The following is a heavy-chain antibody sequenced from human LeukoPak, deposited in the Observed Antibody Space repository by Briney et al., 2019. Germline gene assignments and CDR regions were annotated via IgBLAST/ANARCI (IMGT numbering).Heavy chain of an antibody. CDR3: AKHGGTYYYDSSGLNYFDY. CDR1: GLSVSSNY. V-gene: IGHV3-23*01. CDR2: ISGSGGST. D-gene: IGHD3-22*01. Sequence: GGSLRLSCAASGLSVSSNYMSWVRQAPGKGLEWVSAISGSGGSTYYADSVKGRFTISRDNSKNTLYLQMNSLRAEDTAVYYCAKHGGTYYYDSSGLNYFDYWGQGTLVTVSS. J-gene: IGHJ4*02.